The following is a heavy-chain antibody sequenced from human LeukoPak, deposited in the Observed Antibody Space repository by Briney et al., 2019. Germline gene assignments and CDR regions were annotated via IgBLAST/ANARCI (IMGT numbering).Heavy chain of an antibody. CDR3: ARVRDDFWTYYYYYMDV. D-gene: IGHD3-3*01. CDR2: ISSSSSYI. J-gene: IGHJ6*03. Sequence: GGSLRLSCAASGFTFSSYSMNWVRQAPGKGLEWVSSISSSSSYIYYADSVKGRFTISRDNAKNSLYLQMNSLRAEDTAVYYCARVRDDFWTYYYYYMDVWGKGTTVTVSS. CDR1: GFTFSSYS. V-gene: IGHV3-21*01.